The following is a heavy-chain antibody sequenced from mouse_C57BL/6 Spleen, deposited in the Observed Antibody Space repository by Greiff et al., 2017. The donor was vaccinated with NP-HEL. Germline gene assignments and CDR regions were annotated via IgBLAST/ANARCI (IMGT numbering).Heavy chain of an antibody. CDR1: GFTFSSYA. Sequence: EVQLQESGGGLVKPGGSLKLSCAASGFTFSSYAMSWVRQTPEKRLEWVATISDGGSYTYYPDNVKGRFIISRDNAKNNLYLQMIHLKSEDTAMYYCARDRDYYGSRGWYFDVWGTGTTVTVSS. CDR3: ARDRDYYGSRGWYFDV. CDR2: ISDGGSYT. V-gene: IGHV5-4*01. D-gene: IGHD1-1*01. J-gene: IGHJ1*03.